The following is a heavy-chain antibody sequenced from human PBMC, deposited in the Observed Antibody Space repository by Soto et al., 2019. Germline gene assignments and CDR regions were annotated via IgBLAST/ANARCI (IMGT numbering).Heavy chain of an antibody. CDR1: GFTFSSYA. D-gene: IGHD3-3*01. V-gene: IGHV3-30-3*01. CDR2: ISYDGSNK. Sequence: PGGSLRLSCAASGFTFSSYAMHWVRQAPGKGLEWVAVISYDGSNKYYADSVKGRFTISRDNSKNTLYLQMNSLRAEDTAVYYCARAYDFWSGRQPYYYYGMDVWGQGTTVTVSS. CDR3: ARAYDFWSGRQPYYYYGMDV. J-gene: IGHJ6*02.